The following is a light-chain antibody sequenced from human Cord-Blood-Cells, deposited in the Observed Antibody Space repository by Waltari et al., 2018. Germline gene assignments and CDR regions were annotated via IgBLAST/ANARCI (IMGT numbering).Light chain of an antibody. CDR3: QQYGSSPMYT. CDR1: QSASSSY. J-gene: IGKJ2*01. V-gene: IGKV3-20*01. Sequence: EIVLTQSPGTLSLSPGARATLSCGASQSASSSYLAWYQQKPGQAPRLRIYGASSRATGIPDRFSGRGSGTDFTRTISRLEPEDFAVYYCQQYGSSPMYTFGQGTKLEIK. CDR2: GAS.